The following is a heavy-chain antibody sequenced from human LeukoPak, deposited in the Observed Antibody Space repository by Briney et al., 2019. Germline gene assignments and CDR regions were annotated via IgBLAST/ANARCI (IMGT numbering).Heavy chain of an antibody. Sequence: ASVKASCKASGGTFSSYAISWVRQAPGQGLEWMGRIIPIFGIANYAQKFQGRVTITADKSTSTAYMELSSLRSEDTAVYYCARGGIAVAGGLYDYWGQGTLVTVSS. CDR3: ARGGIAVAGGLYDY. CDR1: GGTFSSYA. D-gene: IGHD6-19*01. CDR2: IIPIFGIA. V-gene: IGHV1-69*04. J-gene: IGHJ4*02.